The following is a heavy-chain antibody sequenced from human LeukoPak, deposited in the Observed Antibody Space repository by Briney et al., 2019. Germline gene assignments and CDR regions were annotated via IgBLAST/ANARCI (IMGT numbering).Heavy chain of an antibody. CDR2: ISGSGGST. J-gene: IGHJ6*02. V-gene: IGHV3-23*01. CDR3: AKDGGATIWVDYYYGMDV. CDR1: GFTFSTYA. Sequence: PGGSLRLSCTACGFTFSTYAMSRVRQAPGEGLEWVSGISGSGGSTYYTDSVKGRFTISRDNSKNTLHLQMSSLRAEDTAVYYCAKDGGATIWVDYYYGMDVWGQGTTVTVSS. D-gene: IGHD5-12*01.